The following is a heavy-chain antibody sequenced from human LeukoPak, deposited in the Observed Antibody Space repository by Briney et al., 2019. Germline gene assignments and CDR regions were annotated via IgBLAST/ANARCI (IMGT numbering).Heavy chain of an antibody. CDR2: IYTSGST. D-gene: IGHD6-13*01. Sequence: PSETLSLTCTVSGGSISNYYWSWIRQPAGKGLEWIGRIYTSGSTNYNPSLKSRVTMSVDTSKNQFSLKLSSVTAADTAVYYCARVYRDSSSWYGDGFEYWSQGTLVTVSS. V-gene: IGHV4-4*07. CDR3: ARVYRDSSSWYGDGFEY. J-gene: IGHJ4*02. CDR1: GGSISNYY.